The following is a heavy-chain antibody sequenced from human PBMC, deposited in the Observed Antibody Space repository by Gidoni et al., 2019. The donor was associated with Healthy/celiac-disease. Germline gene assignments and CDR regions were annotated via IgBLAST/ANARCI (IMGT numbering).Heavy chain of an antibody. V-gene: IGHV5-10-1*03. Sequence: EVQLVQSGAEVKKHGESLRISCKGSGYSFTSYWIRWVRQMAGKGLEWMGRIDPRDSYTNYSPSFQGHVTISADKSISTAYLQWSGLKASDTAMYYGGRLSSWGGGHGSGPIEDYGMDVWGQGTTVTVSS. CDR3: GRLSSWGGGHGSGPIEDYGMDV. J-gene: IGHJ6*02. CDR2: IDPRDSYT. D-gene: IGHD3-10*01. CDR1: GYSFTSYW.